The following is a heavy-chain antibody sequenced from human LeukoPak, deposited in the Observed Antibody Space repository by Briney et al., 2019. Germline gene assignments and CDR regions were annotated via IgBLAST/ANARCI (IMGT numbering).Heavy chain of an antibody. Sequence: PGGSLRLSCAASGFTFSSHWMHWVRQAPGKGLVWVSRITGSGDNSYYTDSVKGRFTLSRDNSKNTLFLQMNSLRAEDTAVYYCTRDEGLVAGIWRALDIWGQGTMVTVSS. V-gene: IGHV3-23*01. CDR3: TRDEGLVAGIWRALDI. CDR1: GFTFSSHW. D-gene: IGHD6-19*01. CDR2: ITGSGDNS. J-gene: IGHJ3*02.